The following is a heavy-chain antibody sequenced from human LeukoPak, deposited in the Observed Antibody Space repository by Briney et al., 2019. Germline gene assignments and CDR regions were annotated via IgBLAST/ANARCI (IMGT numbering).Heavy chain of an antibody. V-gene: IGHV3-21*01. J-gene: IGHJ4*02. Sequence: GGSLRLSCATSGFLFRSHSMNWVRQAPGKGLEWVSCIDARGTYTYYAAAVRGRFTTSRDNTRSSLFLQMNSLRAEDTAMYYCAPYAGLDSWGQGTLVTVSS. CDR3: APYAGLDS. CDR1: GFLFRSHS. D-gene: IGHD3-16*01. CDR2: IDARGTYT.